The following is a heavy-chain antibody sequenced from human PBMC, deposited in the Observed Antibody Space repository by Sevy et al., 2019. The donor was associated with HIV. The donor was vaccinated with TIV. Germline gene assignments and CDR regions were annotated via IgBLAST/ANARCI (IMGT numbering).Heavy chain of an antibody. J-gene: IGHJ5*02. D-gene: IGHD3-10*01. Sequence: GGSLRLSCAASGFTFSNYDMSWVRQAPGKGLEWVSAITGGSTYTQSLDFVKGRFTISRDNSKNTLYLQMNSLRAEDTAVYYCATHRGSGTSTWFDPWGQGTLVTVSS. CDR3: ATHRGSGTSTWFDP. V-gene: IGHV3-23*01. CDR2: ITGGSTYT. CDR1: GFTFSNYD.